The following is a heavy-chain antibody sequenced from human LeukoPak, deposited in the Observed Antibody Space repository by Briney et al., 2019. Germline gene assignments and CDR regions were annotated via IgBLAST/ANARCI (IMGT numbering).Heavy chain of an antibody. V-gene: IGHV4-39*01. CDR3: ERQGWDREVQLWFLTLPFDP. CDR2: IYYSGST. CDR1: GGSISISSYY. Sequence: SETLSLTCTVSGGSISISSYYWGWIRQPPGKGLEWIGSIYYSGSTYYNPSLKSRVTISVDTSKNQFSLKLSSVTAADTAVYYCERQGWDREVQLWFLTLPFDPWGQGTLVTVSS. D-gene: IGHD5-18*01. J-gene: IGHJ5*02.